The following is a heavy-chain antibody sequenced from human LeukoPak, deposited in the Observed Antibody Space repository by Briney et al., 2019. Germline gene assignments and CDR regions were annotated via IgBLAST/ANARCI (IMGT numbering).Heavy chain of an antibody. D-gene: IGHD5-18*01. CDR2: ISWNSGSI. CDR1: GFTFDDYA. J-gene: IGHJ4*02. V-gene: IGHV3-9*01. Sequence: PGGSLRLSCAASGFTFDDYAMHWVRQAPGKGLEWVSGISWNSGSIGYADSVKGRFAISRDNAKNSLYLQMNSLRAEDTALYYCAKEETGIGRYSYGPIDYWGQGTLVTVSS. CDR3: AKEETGIGRYSYGPIDY.